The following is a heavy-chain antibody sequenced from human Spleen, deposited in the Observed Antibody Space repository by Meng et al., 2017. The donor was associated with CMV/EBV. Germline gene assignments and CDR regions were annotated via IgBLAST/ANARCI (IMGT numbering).Heavy chain of an antibody. Sequence: GGSLRLSCAASGFTFDDYGMHWVRQVPGKGLEWVAFIRNDDTKKDYADSVKGRFTISRDNAKNSLLLQMSSLRVEDTAVYYCARSYGLDVWGQGTTVTVSS. V-gene: IGHV3-33*08. CDR3: ARSYGLDV. J-gene: IGHJ6*02. CDR2: IRNDDTKK. CDR1: GFTFDDYG.